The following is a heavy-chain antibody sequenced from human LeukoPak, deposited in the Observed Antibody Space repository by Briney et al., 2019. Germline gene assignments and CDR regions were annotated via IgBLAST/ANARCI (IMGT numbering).Heavy chain of an antibody. Sequence: SETLSLTCAVYGGSFSGYYWSWIRQPPGKGLEWIGEINHSGSTNYNPSLKSRVTISVDTSKNQFSLKLSSVTAADTAVYYCAREYYDILAGYSGPLYYYYYMDVWGKGTTVTISS. CDR1: GGSFSGYY. D-gene: IGHD3-9*01. CDR2: INHSGST. CDR3: AREYYDILAGYSGPLYYYYYMDV. J-gene: IGHJ6*03. V-gene: IGHV4-34*01.